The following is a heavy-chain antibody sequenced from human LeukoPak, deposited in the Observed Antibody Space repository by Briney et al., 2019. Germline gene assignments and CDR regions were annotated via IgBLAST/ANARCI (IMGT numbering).Heavy chain of an antibody. CDR3: AKALRGYDGYEGIDY. J-gene: IGHJ4*02. CDR1: RFTFSSYG. CDR2: ISYDGSNK. Sequence: PGGSLRLSCAASRFTFSSYGMHWVRQAPGKGLEWVAVISYDGSNKLYADSVKGRFTVSRDNSKNTLCLQMNSLRAEDTAVYYCAKALRGYDGYEGIDYWGQGTLVTVSS. V-gene: IGHV3-30*18. D-gene: IGHD5-12*01.